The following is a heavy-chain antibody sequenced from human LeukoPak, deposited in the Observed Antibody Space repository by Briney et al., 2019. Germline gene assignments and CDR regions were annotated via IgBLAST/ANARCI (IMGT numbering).Heavy chain of an antibody. CDR2: IDAYNGNT. D-gene: IGHD3-10*01. V-gene: IGHV1-18*01. J-gene: IGHJ4*02. CDR1: GYTFTTYG. Sequence: GASVKVSCKASGYTFTTYGISWVRQAPGQGLEWMGWIDAYNGNTKYAQKLQGRVSMTTDTSTSTDYMELRSLRSDDTAVYYCARDYGSGSYRFDYWGQGTLVTVSS. CDR3: ARDYGSGSYRFDY.